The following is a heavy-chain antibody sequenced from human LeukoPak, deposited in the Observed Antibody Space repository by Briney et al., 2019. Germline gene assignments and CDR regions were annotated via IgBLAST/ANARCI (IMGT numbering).Heavy chain of an antibody. CDR1: GFTFSSYW. V-gene: IGHV3-7*01. D-gene: IGHD3-3*01. CDR3: ARGVVYPAWSGPHWSDY. J-gene: IGHJ4*02. Sequence: GGSLRLSCAASGFTFSSYWMSWVRHAPGKGPEWVAHIKQDASQEYHVDSVKGRFTISRDNAKNSLYLQMNSLRAEDTAVYYCARGVVYPAWSGPHWSDYWGQGALVTVSS. CDR2: IKQDASQE.